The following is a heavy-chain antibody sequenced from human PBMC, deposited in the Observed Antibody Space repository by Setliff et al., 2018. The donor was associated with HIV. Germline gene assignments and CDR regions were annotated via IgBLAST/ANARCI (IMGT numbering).Heavy chain of an antibody. CDR1: GGSIGSDNW. V-gene: IGHV4-4*02. J-gene: IGHJ3*02. CDR3: ARSRSGYIFRAFDI. D-gene: IGHD5-12*01. CDR2: IYHSGST. Sequence: PSETLSLTCAVSGGSIGSDNWWSWVRQPPGKGLEWIGEIYHSGSTNYKPSLKSRVTISVDKSKNQFSLKLRSVTAADTAVYYCARSRSGYIFRAFDIWGQGTMVTVSS.